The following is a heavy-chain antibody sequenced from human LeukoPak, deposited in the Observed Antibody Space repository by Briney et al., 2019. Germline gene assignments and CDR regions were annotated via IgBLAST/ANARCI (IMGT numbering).Heavy chain of an antibody. CDR2: ISGDGGST. CDR1: GFTVSSNY. D-gene: IGHD2-2*02. J-gene: IGHJ1*01. CDR3: AKDRGDTAEYFQH. V-gene: IGHV3-43*02. Sequence: GGSLRLSCAASGFTVSSNYMSWVRQAPGKGLEWVSLISGDGGSTYYADSVKGRFTISRDNSKNSLYLQMNSLRTEDTALYYCAKDRGDTAEYFQHWGQGTLVTVSS.